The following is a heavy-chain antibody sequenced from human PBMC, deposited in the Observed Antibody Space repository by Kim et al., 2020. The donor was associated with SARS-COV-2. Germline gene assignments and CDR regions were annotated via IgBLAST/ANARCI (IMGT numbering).Heavy chain of an antibody. CDR2: ISAYNGNT. CDR3: ERGGDTPGFPGWYDDL. V-gene: IGHV1-18*01. CDR1: GYTFTKYG. J-gene: IGHJ2*01. Sequence: ASVKVSCKASGYTFTKYGITWVRQAPGQGLEWMGWISAYNGNTKYPQKVEDRVTMTTDTSTSTAYMELRSLRSDDTAVYYCERGGDTPGFPGWYDDLWGRGTLVTVSS. D-gene: IGHD2-15*01.